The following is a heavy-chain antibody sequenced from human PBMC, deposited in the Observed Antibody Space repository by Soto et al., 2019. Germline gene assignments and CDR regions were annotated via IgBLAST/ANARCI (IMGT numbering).Heavy chain of an antibody. CDR1: GGTFSTSS. Sequence: QLRLVQSGTEVKEPGSSVKVSCKASGGTFSTSSFVWVRQGPGQGLEWMGGIIPIFTRTNFAQKFQGRVTFSADESTRTTYMELRSLTSEDTAIYYCARDVVRSTAGDSWGQGILVTVSS. D-gene: IGHD2-15*01. CDR3: ARDVVRSTAGDS. CDR2: IIPIFTRT. V-gene: IGHV1-69*01. J-gene: IGHJ4*02.